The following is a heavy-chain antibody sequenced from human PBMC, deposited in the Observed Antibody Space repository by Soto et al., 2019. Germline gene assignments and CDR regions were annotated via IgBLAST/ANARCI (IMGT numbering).Heavy chain of an antibody. Sequence: QVQLVQSGAEVKKPGASVKVSCKASGYTFTSYDINWVRQATGQGLEWMGWMNPNSGNTGYAQKCQGRVTMXXNXSXXTAYMELSSLRSEDTAVYYCARGLIMAAGTHWFDPWGQGTLVTVSS. CDR3: ARGLIMAAGTHWFDP. V-gene: IGHV1-8*01. J-gene: IGHJ5*02. CDR1: GYTFTSYD. D-gene: IGHD6-13*01. CDR2: MNPNSGNT.